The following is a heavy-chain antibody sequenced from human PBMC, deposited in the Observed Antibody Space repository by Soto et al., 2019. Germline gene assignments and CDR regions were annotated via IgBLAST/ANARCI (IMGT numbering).Heavy chain of an antibody. D-gene: IGHD6-13*01. V-gene: IGHV5-51*01. CDR3: ARDLPYSSSPFDY. CDR2: IYPGDSDT. J-gene: IGHJ4*02. Sequence: PGESLKISCEGSGHSFTSYWIGWVRQIPGKGLEWMGIIYPGDSDTRYSPSFQGQVTISADKSISTAYLQWSSLKASGTAMYYCARDLPYSSSPFDYWGQGTLVTVSS. CDR1: GHSFTSYW.